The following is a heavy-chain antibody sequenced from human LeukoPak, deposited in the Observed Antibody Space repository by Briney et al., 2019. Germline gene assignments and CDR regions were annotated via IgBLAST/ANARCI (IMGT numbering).Heavy chain of an antibody. J-gene: IGHJ4*02. CDR3: AKLTTVTMLSALDY. Sequence: GGSLRLSCAASGFTFSSYAMSWVRQAPGKGLEGVSAISGSGGSTYYADSVKGRFTISRDNSKNTLYLQMNSLRAEDTAVYYCAKLTTVTMLSALDYWGEGTLVTVSS. CDR1: GFTFSSYA. CDR2: ISGSGGST. D-gene: IGHD4-17*01. V-gene: IGHV3-23*01.